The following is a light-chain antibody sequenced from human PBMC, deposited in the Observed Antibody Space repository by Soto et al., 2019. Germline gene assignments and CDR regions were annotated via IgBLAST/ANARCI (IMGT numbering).Light chain of an antibody. J-gene: IGKJ1*01. V-gene: IGKV3-20*01. CDR1: QSVNSRY. CDR2: GAS. CDR3: QQYGSSPRT. Sequence: EIVLTQFPGTLSLSPGDRATLSCRASQSVNSRYLAWYQQKPGQAPRLVMHGASSRATGIPDRFSGSGSGTDFTLTISRLEAEDFALYFCQQYGSSPRTFGRGTKVDIK.